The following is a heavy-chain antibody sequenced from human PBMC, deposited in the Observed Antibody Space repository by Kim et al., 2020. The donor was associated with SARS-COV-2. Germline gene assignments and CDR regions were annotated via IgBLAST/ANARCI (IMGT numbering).Heavy chain of an antibody. D-gene: IGHD5-12*01. V-gene: IGHV3-30*02. CDR3: AKEGREKMATIDY. J-gene: IGHJ4*02. Sequence: YADPVKGRLTNSRENSKHTLYLQMNSLRAEDTAVYYCAKEGREKMATIDYWGQGTLVTVSA.